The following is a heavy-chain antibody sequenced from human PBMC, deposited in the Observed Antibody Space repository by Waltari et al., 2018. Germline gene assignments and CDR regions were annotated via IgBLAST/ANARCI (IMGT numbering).Heavy chain of an antibody. J-gene: IGHJ4*02. Sequence: VQLVACGGGVVQPGRSLRLSCAASGVAFTTYAMHWHRQAPGKGLGGVAVISFDGYNQNYVDSVRGRFTISRDSSRRTVYLQMNSLRPDDTAVYYCARVGYCSSTGCYTSGAFDYWGQGTPVIVSS. V-gene: IGHV3-30-3*01. CDR3: ARVGYCSSTGCYTSGAFDY. CDR2: ISFDGYNQ. D-gene: IGHD2-2*02. CDR1: GVAFTTYA.